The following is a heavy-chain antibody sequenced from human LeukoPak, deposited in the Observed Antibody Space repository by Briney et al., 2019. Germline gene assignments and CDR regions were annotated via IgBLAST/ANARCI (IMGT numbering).Heavy chain of an antibody. CDR1: GFTFSSYA. CDR3: ARESGGGLWFGESFYFDY. J-gene: IGHJ4*02. CDR2: ISSNGGST. Sequence: GGSLRLSCAASGFTFSSYAMHWVRQAPGKGLEYVSAISSNGGSTYYANSVKGRFTISRDNSKNTLYLQMGSLRAEDMAVYYCARESGGGLWFGESFYFDYWGQGTLVTVSS. D-gene: IGHD3-10*01. V-gene: IGHV3-64*01.